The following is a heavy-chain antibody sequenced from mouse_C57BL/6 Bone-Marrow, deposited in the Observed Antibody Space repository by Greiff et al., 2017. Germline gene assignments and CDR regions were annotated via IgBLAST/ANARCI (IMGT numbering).Heavy chain of an antibody. CDR3: ARGGLRRRRRVVWDY. J-gene: IGHJ2*01. D-gene: IGHD2-2*01. CDR2: IDPSDSYT. CDR1: GYTFTSYW. V-gene: IGHV1-50*01. Sequence: QVQLQQPGAELVKPGASVKLSCKASGYTFTSYWMQWVKQRPGQGLEWIGEIDPSDSYTNYNQTFKGKATLTVDTSSSTAYMQLSSLTSEDSAVYYCARGGLRRRRRVVWDYWGQGTTLTVAS.